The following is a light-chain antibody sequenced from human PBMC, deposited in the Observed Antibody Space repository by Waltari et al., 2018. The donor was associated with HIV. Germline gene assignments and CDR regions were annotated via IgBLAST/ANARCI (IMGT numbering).Light chain of an antibody. CDR3: QQYASSPIT. J-gene: IGKJ5*01. CDR1: QGVSSAY. V-gene: IGKV3D-20*01. Sequence: EIVLTQSPATLSLSPGESATLSCGASQGVSSAYLAWYQQRPGLAPRLLIYDASTRATGSPDRFSGSGSGTDFTLTISRLEPEDFAVYFCQQYASSPITFGQGTRLEIK. CDR2: DAS.